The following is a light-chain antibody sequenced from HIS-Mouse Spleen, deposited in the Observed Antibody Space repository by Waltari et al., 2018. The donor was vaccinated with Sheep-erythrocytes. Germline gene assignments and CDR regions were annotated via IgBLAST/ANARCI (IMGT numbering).Light chain of an antibody. CDR3: CSYAGSSTPWV. CDR2: EGS. CDR1: SSDVGNYNL. V-gene: IGLV2-23*01. J-gene: IGLJ3*02. Sequence: QSALTQPASVSGSPGQSITISCTGTSSDVGNYNLVSWYQQHPGKAPKPMIYEGSKRPSGVSNRFSGSKSGNTASLTISGLQAEDEADYYCCSYAGSSTPWVFGGGTKLTVL.